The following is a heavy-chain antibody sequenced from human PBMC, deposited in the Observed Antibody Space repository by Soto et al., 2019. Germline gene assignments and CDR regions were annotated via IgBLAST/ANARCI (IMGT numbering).Heavy chain of an antibody. V-gene: IGHV4-61*01. D-gene: IGHD3-10*01. CDR3: ARVWFLNVAFDI. J-gene: IGHJ3*02. Sequence: QVQLQESGPGLVKPSETLSLTCTVSGGSVSSGSYYWSWIRQPPGKGLEWIGYIYYSGSTNYNPSLKSRVTISVDTSKNQFSLKLSSVTAADTAVYYCARVWFLNVAFDIWGQGTMVTVSS. CDR1: GGSVSSGSYY. CDR2: IYYSGST.